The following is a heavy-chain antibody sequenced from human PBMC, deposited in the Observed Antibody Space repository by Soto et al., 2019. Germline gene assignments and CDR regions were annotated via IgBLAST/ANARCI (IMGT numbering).Heavy chain of an antibody. Sequence: QVQLVQSGAEVKKPGASVKVSCKASGYTFTSYAMHWVRQAPGQRLEWMGWINAGNGNTKYSQKFQGRVTITRDTSASTGYMELSSVRSEDTVVYYCARDYEPGWRGYSGYGPLWYFDLWGRGTLVTVSS. J-gene: IGHJ2*01. CDR3: ARDYEPGWRGYSGYGPLWYFDL. CDR1: GYTFTSYA. D-gene: IGHD5-12*01. V-gene: IGHV1-3*01. CDR2: INAGNGNT.